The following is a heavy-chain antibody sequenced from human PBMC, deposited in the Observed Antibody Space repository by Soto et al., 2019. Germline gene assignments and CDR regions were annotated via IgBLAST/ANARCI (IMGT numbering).Heavy chain of an antibody. D-gene: IGHD3-22*01. Sequence: QVQLVQSGAEVKKPGASVKVSCKASGYTFTSYGISWVRQAPGQGLEWMGWISAYNGNTNYAQKLQGRVTMTTDTSTSPAYRELRSLRSDDTAVYYCARDLGGAYYDSSGYYSDRGQGTLVTVSS. CDR3: ARDLGGAYYDSSGYYSD. J-gene: IGHJ4*02. CDR2: ISAYNGNT. CDR1: GYTFTSYG. V-gene: IGHV1-18*01.